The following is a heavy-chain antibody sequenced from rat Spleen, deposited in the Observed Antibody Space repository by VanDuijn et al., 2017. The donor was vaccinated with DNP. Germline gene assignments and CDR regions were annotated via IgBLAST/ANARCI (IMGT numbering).Heavy chain of an antibody. V-gene: IGHV3-1*01. Sequence: EVQLQESGPGLVKPSQSLSLTCSVTGYSISSSYRWNWIRKFPGNKMEWVGHISYSGSTSYNPSLKSRISITRDTSKNQFFLQLNSVSTEDTATYYCARWKIGPHYFDYWGQGGMVTVSS. CDR1: GYSISSSY. J-gene: IGHJ2*01. CDR3: ARWKIGPHYFDY. D-gene: IGHD1-5*01. CDR2: ISYSGST.